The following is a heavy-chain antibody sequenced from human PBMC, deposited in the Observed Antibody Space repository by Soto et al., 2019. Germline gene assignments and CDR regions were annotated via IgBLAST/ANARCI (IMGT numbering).Heavy chain of an antibody. Sequence: GGSLRLSCVVSVFPFGANAMSWVRHAPGKGLEWVSGLSNTGRRTSYADSVKGRFNISRDNSENTVYLQMNSLRVEDTAVYYCATEMGATQGPFDNWGQGTLVTAPQ. CDR2: LSNTGRRT. D-gene: IGHD1-26*01. V-gene: IGHV3-23*01. CDR1: VFPFGANA. CDR3: ATEMGATQGPFDN. J-gene: IGHJ4*02.